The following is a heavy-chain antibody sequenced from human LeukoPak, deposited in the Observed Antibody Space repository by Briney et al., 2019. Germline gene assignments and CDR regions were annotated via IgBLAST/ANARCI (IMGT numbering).Heavy chain of an antibody. J-gene: IGHJ2*01. CDR3: ARVPGFWRSWYFDL. D-gene: IGHD3-3*01. Sequence: PSETLSLTCTVSGGSISSYYWSWIRQPPGKGLEWIGYIYYSGSTNYNPSLKSRVTISVDTSKNQFSLKLSSVTAADTAVYYCARVPGFWRSWYFDLWGRGTLVTVSS. CDR1: GGSISSYY. CDR2: IYYSGST. V-gene: IGHV4-59*01.